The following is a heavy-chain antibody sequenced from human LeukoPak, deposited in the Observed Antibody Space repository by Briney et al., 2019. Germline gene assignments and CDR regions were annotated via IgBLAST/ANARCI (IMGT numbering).Heavy chain of an antibody. J-gene: IGHJ3*02. V-gene: IGHV1-18*01. Sequence: ASVKVSCKASGYTFTSYGISWVRQASGQGLEWMGWISAYNGNTNYAQKLQGRVTMTTDTSTSKAYMELRSLRSDDTAVYYCAREVFSGSYYGIWGQGTMVTVSS. CDR3: AREVFSGSYYGI. CDR2: ISAYNGNT. D-gene: IGHD1-26*01. CDR1: GYTFTSYG.